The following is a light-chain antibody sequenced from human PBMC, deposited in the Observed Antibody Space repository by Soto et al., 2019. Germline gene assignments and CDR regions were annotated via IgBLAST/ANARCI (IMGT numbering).Light chain of an antibody. V-gene: IGKV3-11*01. Sequence: ESVLTQSPATLSLSPGERATLSCRASQSVSSYLAWYQQKPGQAPRLLIYDASNRATGIPARFSGSGSGTDFTLTISGLEPEDFAVYYCQQRSNWPLRHTFGQGTKLEIK. J-gene: IGKJ2*01. CDR3: QQRSNWPLRHT. CDR1: QSVSSY. CDR2: DAS.